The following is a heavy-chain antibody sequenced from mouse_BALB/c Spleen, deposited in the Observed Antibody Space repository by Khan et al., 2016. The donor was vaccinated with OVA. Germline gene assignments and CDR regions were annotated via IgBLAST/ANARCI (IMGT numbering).Heavy chain of an antibody. Sequence: VQLQQSGPELVKPGASVKMSCKASGYTFADYVIHWVKQKPGQGLEWLGYLSPYNDDTESTERFKGKATLTLDKSSNTAYMDLSSLTSADSAVYYCARATTDYYTMGYWGQGTSVTVSS. V-gene: IGHV1S136*01. J-gene: IGHJ4*01. D-gene: IGHD2-12*01. CDR3: ARATTDYYTMGY. CDR1: GYTFADYV. CDR2: LSPYNDDT.